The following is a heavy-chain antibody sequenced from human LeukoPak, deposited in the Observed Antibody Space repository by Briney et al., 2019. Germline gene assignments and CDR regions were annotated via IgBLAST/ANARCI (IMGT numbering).Heavy chain of an antibody. J-gene: IGHJ6*04. Sequence: GGSLRLSCAASGFTFSSYAISCVRQAPGHGLEWVSAISGSGVSTYYADSVKGRFTISRDNSKNTLYLQMNSLRAEDTAVYYCANFCSSTSCSYYYYGMDVWGKGTTVTVSS. V-gene: IGHV3-23*01. CDR3: ANFCSSTSCSYYYYGMDV. CDR2: ISGSGVST. CDR1: GFTFSSYA. D-gene: IGHD2-2*01.